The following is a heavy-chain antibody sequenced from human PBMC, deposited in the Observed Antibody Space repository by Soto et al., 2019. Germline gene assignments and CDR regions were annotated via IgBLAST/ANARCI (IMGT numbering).Heavy chain of an antibody. CDR2: ISYDGSNK. Sequence: GGSLRLSCEASGFTFSSYAMHWVRQAPGKGLEWVALISYDGSNKYYADSVKGRFTISRDNSQNTLYVQINSLRAEDTAVYYCARYYYHLDYWGQGTLVTVSS. V-gene: IGHV3-30-3*01. D-gene: IGHD3-10*01. CDR1: GFTFSSYA. CDR3: ARYYYHLDY. J-gene: IGHJ4*02.